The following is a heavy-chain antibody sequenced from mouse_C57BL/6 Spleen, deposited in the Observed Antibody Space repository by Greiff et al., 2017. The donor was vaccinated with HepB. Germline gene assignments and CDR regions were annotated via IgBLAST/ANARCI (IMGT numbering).Heavy chain of an antibody. D-gene: IGHD1-1*01. J-gene: IGHJ3*01. CDR3: ARDYYYGSRGLFAY. CDR1: GFTFSDFY. V-gene: IGHV7-1*01. Sequence: EVKLMESGGGLVQSGRSLRLSCATSGFTFSDFYMEWVRQAPGKGLEWIAASRNKANDYTTEYSASVKGRFIVSRDTSQSILYLQMNALRAEDTAIYYCARDYYYGSRGLFAYWGQGTLVTVSA. CDR2: SRNKANDYTT.